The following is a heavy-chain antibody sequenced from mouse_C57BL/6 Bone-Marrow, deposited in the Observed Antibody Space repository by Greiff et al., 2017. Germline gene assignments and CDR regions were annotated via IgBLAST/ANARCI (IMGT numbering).Heavy chain of an antibody. D-gene: IGHD2-1*01. Sequence: QVQLQQPGAELVKPGASVKMSCKASGYTFTSYWITWVKQRPGQGLEWIGDIYPGSGSTNYNEKFKSKATLTVDTSSSTAYMQLSSLTSEDSAVYYCARGRDYGNYFDYWGQGTTLTVSS. J-gene: IGHJ2*01. CDR2: IYPGSGST. CDR3: ARGRDYGNYFDY. V-gene: IGHV1-55*01. CDR1: GYTFTSYW.